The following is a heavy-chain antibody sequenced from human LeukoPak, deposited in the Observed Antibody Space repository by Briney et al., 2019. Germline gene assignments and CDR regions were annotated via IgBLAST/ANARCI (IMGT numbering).Heavy chain of an antibody. V-gene: IGHV1-46*01. Sequence: GTSVKVSCKASGYTFTSYYMHWVRQAPGQGLEWMGIINPSGGSTSHAQKFQGRVTMTRDMSTSTVYMELSSLRSEDTAVYYCARAYGIVGATSFDYWGQGTLVTVSS. CDR2: INPSGGST. CDR3: ARAYGIVGATSFDY. CDR1: GYTFTSYY. J-gene: IGHJ4*02. D-gene: IGHD1-26*01.